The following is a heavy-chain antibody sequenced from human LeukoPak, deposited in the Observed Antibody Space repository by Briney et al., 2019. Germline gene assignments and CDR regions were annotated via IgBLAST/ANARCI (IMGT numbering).Heavy chain of an antibody. CDR2: IYSGGNT. CDR3: ARVGSGSGSYGSGNYYFDD. D-gene: IGHD3-10*01. CDR1: GFTVSFNY. Sequence: PGGPLRLSCAASGFTVSFNYMTWVRQAPGKGLEWVSLIYSGGNTYYADSVKGRFTISRDESKNTLYLQMNSLRAEDTAVYYCARVGSGSGSYGSGNYYFDDWGPGTLVTVSS. V-gene: IGHV3-53*01. J-gene: IGHJ4*02.